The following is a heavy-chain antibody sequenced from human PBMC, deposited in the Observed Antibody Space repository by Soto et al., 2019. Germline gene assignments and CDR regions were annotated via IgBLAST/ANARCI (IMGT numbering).Heavy chain of an antibody. CDR3: ARVAIRSFGVQYNWFDP. CDR1: GYTFTSYG. Sequence: ASVKVSCKASGYTFTSYGISWVRQAPGQGLEWMGIINPSGGNTSYAQKFQGRVTMTRDTSTSTVYMELSSLRSEDTAVYYCARVAIRSFGVQYNWFDPWGQGTLVTVSS. CDR2: INPSGGNT. J-gene: IGHJ5*02. D-gene: IGHD3-3*01. V-gene: IGHV1-46*01.